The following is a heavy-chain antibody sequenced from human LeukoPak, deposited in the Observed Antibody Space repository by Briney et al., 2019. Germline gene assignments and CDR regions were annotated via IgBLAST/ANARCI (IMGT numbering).Heavy chain of an antibody. CDR1: GGSFSGYY. V-gene: IGHV4-34*01. CDR3: ARGYSSSSEGWFDP. CDR2: INHSGST. J-gene: IGHJ5*02. D-gene: IGHD6-6*01. Sequence: PSETLSLTCAVYGGSFSGYYWSWIRQPPGKGLEWIGEINHSGSTNYNPSLKGRVTISVDTSKNQFSLKLSSVTAADTAVYYCARGYSSSSEGWFDPWGQGTLVTVSS.